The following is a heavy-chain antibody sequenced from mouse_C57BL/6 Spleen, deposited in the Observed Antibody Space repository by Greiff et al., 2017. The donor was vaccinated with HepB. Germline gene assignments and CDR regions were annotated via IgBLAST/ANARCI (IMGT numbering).Heavy chain of an antibody. V-gene: IGHV1-76*01. Sequence: LVESGAELVRPGASVKLSCKASGYTFTDYYINWVKQRPGQGLEWIARIYPGSGNTYYNEKFKGKATLTAEKSSSTAYMQLSSLTSEDSAVYFCARNWDYFDYWGQGTTLTVSS. CDR3: ARNWDYFDY. D-gene: IGHD4-1*01. CDR2: IYPGSGNT. J-gene: IGHJ2*01. CDR1: GYTFTDYY.